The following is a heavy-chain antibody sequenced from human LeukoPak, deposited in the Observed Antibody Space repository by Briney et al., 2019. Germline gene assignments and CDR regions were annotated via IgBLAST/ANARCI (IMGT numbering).Heavy chain of an antibody. J-gene: IGHJ4*02. CDR2: FTGGGST. Sequence: PGGSLRLSCAASGFTFGSYAMTWVRQSPGKGLEWVSSFTGGGSTYYADSVRGRFTISRDYSKNILFLQMNSLRDDDTAVYYCAKGADYGDYHYFDYWGRGTLVTVSS. V-gene: IGHV3-23*01. CDR3: AKGADYGDYHYFDY. CDR1: GFTFGSYA. D-gene: IGHD4-17*01.